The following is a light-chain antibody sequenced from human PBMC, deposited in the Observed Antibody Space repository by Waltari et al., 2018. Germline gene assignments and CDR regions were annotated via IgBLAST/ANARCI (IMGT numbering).Light chain of an antibody. CDR2: GAS. J-gene: IGKJ1*01. V-gene: IGKV3-15*01. CDR1: QSVSSN. Sequence: EIVMTPSPATLSVSPGERATLSCRASQSVSSNLAWYQQKHGQSPRLLISGASTRATRLASRFRGSGSGTEFTLTISSLQSEDFALYYCQQYNAWPRTFGQGTKVEI. CDR3: QQYNAWPRT.